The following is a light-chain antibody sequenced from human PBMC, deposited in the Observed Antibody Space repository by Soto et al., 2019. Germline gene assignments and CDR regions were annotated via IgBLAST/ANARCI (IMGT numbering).Light chain of an antibody. V-gene: IGKV1-9*01. CDR3: QQVNSYTST. J-gene: IGKJ4*01. CDR1: QGISTF. Sequence: DIHLTHSPSFLSASVGDRVTITCRASQGISTFLAWYQQKQGKAPKLLIYAASILQSGVPSRFPGSGSGTDFTLTTSRLQPEDWATYLRQQVNSYTSTFGGGPKV. CDR2: AAS.